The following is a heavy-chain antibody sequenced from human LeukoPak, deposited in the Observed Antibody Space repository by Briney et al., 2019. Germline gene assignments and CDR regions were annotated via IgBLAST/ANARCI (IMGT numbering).Heavy chain of an antibody. CDR3: ARDREKQQLAYDNLYYYGMDV. V-gene: IGHV4-4*02. Sequence: PSGTLSLTCAVSGGSISSSNWWSWVRQPPGKGLEWIGEIYHSGSTNYNPSLKSRVTISVDKSKNQFSLKLSSVTAADTAVYYCARDREKQQLAYDNLYYYGMDVWGQGTTVTVSS. CDR2: IYHSGST. CDR1: GGSISSSNW. D-gene: IGHD6-13*01. J-gene: IGHJ6*02.